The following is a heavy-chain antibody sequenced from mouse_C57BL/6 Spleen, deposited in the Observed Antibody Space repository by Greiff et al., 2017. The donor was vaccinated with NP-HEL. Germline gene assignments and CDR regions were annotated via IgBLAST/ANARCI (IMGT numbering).Heavy chain of an antibody. J-gene: IGHJ2*01. V-gene: IGHV1-50*01. CDR2: IDPSDSHT. CDR1: GYTFTSYW. CDR3: ARLSLKPFDY. Sequence: QVQLQQPGAELVKPGASVKLSCKASGYTFTSYWMQWVKQRPGQGLEWIGEIDPSDSHTNYNQKFKGKATLTVDTSSSTAYMQLSSLTSEDSAVYYCARLSLKPFDYWGQGTTLTVSS. D-gene: IGHD1-3*01.